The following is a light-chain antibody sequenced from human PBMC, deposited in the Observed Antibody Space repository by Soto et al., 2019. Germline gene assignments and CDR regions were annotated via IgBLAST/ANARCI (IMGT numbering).Light chain of an antibody. J-gene: IGKJ1*01. Sequence: EIVLTQSQDTLSLSPGERATLSCRASQTISSSYLAWYQQTPGLAPRLLIYGASSRATGIPDRFSGRGSGTDFTLTISRLEPEDFAVYYCQQYGSSPWTFGQGTKVEIK. CDR3: QQYGSSPWT. CDR1: QTISSSY. CDR2: GAS. V-gene: IGKV3-20*01.